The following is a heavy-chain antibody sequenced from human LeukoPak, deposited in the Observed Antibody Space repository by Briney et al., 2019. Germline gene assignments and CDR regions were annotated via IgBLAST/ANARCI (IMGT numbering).Heavy chain of an antibody. V-gene: IGHV4-30-2*01. Sequence: SETLSLTCTVSGGSISSGGYYWSWIRQHPGKGLEWIGYIYHSGSTYYNPSLKSRVTISVDRSKNQFSLKLSSVTAADTAVYYCARASGITIFGVVTGNWFDPWGQGTLVTVSS. D-gene: IGHD3-3*01. J-gene: IGHJ5*02. CDR3: ARASGITIFGVVTGNWFDP. CDR2: IYHSGST. CDR1: GGSISSGGYY.